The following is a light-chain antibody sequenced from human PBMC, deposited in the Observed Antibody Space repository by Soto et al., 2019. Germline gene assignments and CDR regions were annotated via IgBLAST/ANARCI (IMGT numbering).Light chain of an antibody. V-gene: IGKV3-11*01. CDR2: DAP. CDR1: QSVSSY. CDR3: QQRSNWVS. J-gene: IGKJ4*01. Sequence: EIVLTQSPATLSLSPGERATLSCRASQSVSSYLAWYQQKPGQAPRLLIYDAPNRATGIPARFSGSGSGTDFTLTISSLEPEDFAVYYCQQRSNWVSFGGGTKVDIK.